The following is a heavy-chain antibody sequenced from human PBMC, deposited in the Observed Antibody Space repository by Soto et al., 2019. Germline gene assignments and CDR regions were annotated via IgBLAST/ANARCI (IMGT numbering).Heavy chain of an antibody. Sequence: SETLSLTCTVSGGSISSYYWSWIRQPPGKGLEWIGYIYYSGSTNYNPSLKSRVTISVDTSKNQFSLKLSSVTAADTAVYYCARLETGTLDYWGQGTLVTVSS. CDR3: ARLETGTLDY. J-gene: IGHJ4*02. V-gene: IGHV4-59*08. CDR2: IYYSGST. CDR1: GGSISSYY.